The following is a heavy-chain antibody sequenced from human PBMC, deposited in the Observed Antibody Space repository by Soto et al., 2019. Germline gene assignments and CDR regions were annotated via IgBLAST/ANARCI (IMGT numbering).Heavy chain of an antibody. CDR1: GYTFTSYY. Sequence: ASVKVSCKASGYTFTSYYMHWVRQAPGQGLEWMGIINPSGGSTSYAQKFQGRVTMTRDTSTSTVYMELSSLRSEDTAVYYCARDYRLHSSSWKSGGGFYYYYDMDVWGQGTTVTVSS. CDR2: INPSGGST. D-gene: IGHD6-13*01. V-gene: IGHV1-46*01. J-gene: IGHJ6*02. CDR3: ARDYRLHSSSWKSGGGFYYYYDMDV.